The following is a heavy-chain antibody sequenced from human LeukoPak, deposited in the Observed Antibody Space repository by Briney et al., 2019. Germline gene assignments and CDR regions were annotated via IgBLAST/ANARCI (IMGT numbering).Heavy chain of an antibody. V-gene: IGHV1-2*02. CDR3: ATYASGSYLSFDY. CDR2: INPNSGVT. Sequence: ASVKVSCKASGYTFAGYYMRWVRQAPGQGLEWMGWINPNSGVTNYAQKFQGRVTMTRDTSISTAYMELSRLRSDDTAVCYCATYASGSYLSFDYWGQGALVTVSS. J-gene: IGHJ4*02. D-gene: IGHD3-10*01. CDR1: GYTFAGYY.